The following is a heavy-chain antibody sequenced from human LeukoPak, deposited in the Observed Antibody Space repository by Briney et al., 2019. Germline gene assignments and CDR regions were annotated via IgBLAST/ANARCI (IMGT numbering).Heavy chain of an antibody. Sequence: GASVKVSCKASGYTFTSYGISWVRQAPGQGLEWMGWNSAYNRNTNYAQKLQGRVSMTTDTSTSTAYMELRTVRSDDTAVYYCARGMVYAYYFDYWGQGTLVTVSS. CDR3: ARGMVYAYYFDY. J-gene: IGHJ4*02. D-gene: IGHD2-8*01. CDR2: NSAYNRNT. CDR1: GYTFTSYG. V-gene: IGHV1-18*01.